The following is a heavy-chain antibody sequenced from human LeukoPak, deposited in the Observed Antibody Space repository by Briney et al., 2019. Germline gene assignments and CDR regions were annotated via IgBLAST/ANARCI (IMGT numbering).Heavy chain of an antibody. V-gene: IGHV3-7*01. J-gene: IGHJ4*02. CDR2: IKEDGSQR. Sequence: GGSLRLSCAASGFTFSRSWMSWVRQAPGKGLEWVASIKEDGSQRNCVDSVKGRFTISRDNAMNSVFLQMISLRAEDTAVYYCARDRGYNSFDYWGQGTLVTVSS. CDR1: GFTFSRSW. CDR3: ARDRGYNSFDY. D-gene: IGHD6-13*01.